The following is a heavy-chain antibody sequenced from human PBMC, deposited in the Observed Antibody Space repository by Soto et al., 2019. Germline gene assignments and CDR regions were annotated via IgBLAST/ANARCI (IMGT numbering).Heavy chain of an antibody. V-gene: IGHV1-18*01. J-gene: IGHJ6*02. Sequence: ASVKVSCKASGYTFTSYGISWVRQAPGQGLEWMGWISAYNGNTNYAQKFQDRVSMTIDTSTGTAYMELRSLTSDDTAIYYCAKNGQPPYYYYGLGVWGQGTKVTVSS. CDR2: ISAYNGNT. CDR1: GYTFTSYG. CDR3: AKNGQPPYYYYGLGV. D-gene: IGHD2-8*01.